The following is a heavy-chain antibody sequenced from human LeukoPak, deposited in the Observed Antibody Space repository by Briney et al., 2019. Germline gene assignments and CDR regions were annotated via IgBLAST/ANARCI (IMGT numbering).Heavy chain of an antibody. V-gene: IGHV3-23*01. J-gene: IGHJ3*02. Sequence: GGSLRLSCATSGFTFSSYAMSWVRQAPGKGLEWVSAISISGGSTYYTDSVTGRFTISRDNSKNTLYLQMNSLKADDTAVYYCAKAPPPYCSGGSCFDAFDIWGQGTMVTVSS. CDR3: AKAPPPYCSGGSCFDAFDI. CDR2: ISISGGST. D-gene: IGHD2-15*01. CDR1: GFTFSSYA.